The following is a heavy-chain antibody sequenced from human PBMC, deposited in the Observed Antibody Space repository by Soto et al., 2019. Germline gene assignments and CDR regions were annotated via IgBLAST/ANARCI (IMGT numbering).Heavy chain of an antibody. CDR2: ISGTGGGT. CDR3: AKDRTVYYDFWSGPPSLGV. Sequence: GGSLRLSCAASGFTFRTYAMNWVRQAPGKGLEWVSGISGTGGGTYYAGSVKGRFTISRENSKNTLYLQMNSLRAEDTAVYYCAKDRTVYYDFWSGPPSLGVWGEGTTVTVSS. V-gene: IGHV3-23*01. J-gene: IGHJ6*02. CDR1: GFTFRTYA. D-gene: IGHD3-3*01.